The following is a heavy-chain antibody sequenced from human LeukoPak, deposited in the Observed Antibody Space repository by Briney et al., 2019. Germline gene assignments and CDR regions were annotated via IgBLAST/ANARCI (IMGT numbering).Heavy chain of an antibody. V-gene: IGHV3-20*04. CDR3: ASLGYCSGGSCSNFGY. J-gene: IGHJ4*02. CDR1: GFTFDDYG. Sequence: GRSLRLSCAASGFTFDDYGMSWVRQAPGKGLEWVSGINWSGGSTGYADSVKGRFTISRDNAKNSLYLQMNSLRAEDTALYYCASLGYCSGGSCSNFGYWGQGTLVTVSS. CDR2: INWSGGST. D-gene: IGHD2-15*01.